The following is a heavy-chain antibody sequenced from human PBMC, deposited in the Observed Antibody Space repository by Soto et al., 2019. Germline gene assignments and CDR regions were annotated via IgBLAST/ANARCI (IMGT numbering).Heavy chain of an antibody. V-gene: IGHV1-18*01. CDR1: GYAFTTYG. J-gene: IGHJ4*02. CDR2: ISAHNGNT. CDR3: ARGGYGDY. Sequence: QVHLVQSGAEVKKPGASVTVSCKGSGYAFTTYGITWVRQAPGQGLEWMGWISAHNGNTNYAQKRPDRVTVTRDTSTSTAYRELRSLRSDDTAVYYCARGGYGDYWGQGALVTVSS. D-gene: IGHD1-1*01.